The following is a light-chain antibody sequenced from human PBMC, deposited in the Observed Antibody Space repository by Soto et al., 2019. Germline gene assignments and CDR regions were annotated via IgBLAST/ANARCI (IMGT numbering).Light chain of an antibody. CDR2: DVS. CDR1: SSDVGGYNY. Sequence: QSALTQSASVSGSPGQSITISCTGTSSDVGGYNYVSWYQQHPGKAPKLMIYDVSNRPSGVSNRFSGSKSGNTASLTISGLQAEDEADYYCSSYTSSSTLAFGGGTKLTVL. CDR3: SSYTSSSTLA. J-gene: IGLJ2*01. V-gene: IGLV2-14*01.